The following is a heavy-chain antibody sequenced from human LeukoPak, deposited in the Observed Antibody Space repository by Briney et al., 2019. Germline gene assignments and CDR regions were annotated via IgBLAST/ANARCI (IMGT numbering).Heavy chain of an antibody. D-gene: IGHD3-3*01. CDR3: ARGQVAFWSGYYTTDYFDY. J-gene: IGHJ4*02. V-gene: IGHV3-23*01. CDR2: ISYSGGST. CDR1: GFSFSSYA. Sequence: GGSLRLSCATSGFSFSSYAMTWVRQAPGKGLDWVSSISYSGGSTHYAVSVMGRFTISRDNSKNTLYLQMNSLRPEDTAVYYCARGQVAFWSGYYTTDYFDYWGQGTLVTVSS.